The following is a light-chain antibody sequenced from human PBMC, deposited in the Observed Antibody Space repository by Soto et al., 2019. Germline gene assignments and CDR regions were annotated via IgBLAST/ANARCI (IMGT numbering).Light chain of an antibody. CDR2: DTS. CDR3: KQYNNWWK. V-gene: IGKV3-11*01. Sequence: EIVITHSPATLSASLGERATISFMASQIVSSYLSWYQQKPGQAPRLLIYDTSNRATCIPARFSGSGSGTDFTLTISSLEPEEFAVYYCKQYNNWWKFGQGTKVDIK. J-gene: IGKJ1*01. CDR1: QIVSSY.